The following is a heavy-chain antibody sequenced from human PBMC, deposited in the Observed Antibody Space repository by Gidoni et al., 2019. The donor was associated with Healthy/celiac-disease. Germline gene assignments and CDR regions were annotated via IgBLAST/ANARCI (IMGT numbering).Heavy chain of an antibody. CDR1: GFTFSSYE. Sequence: EVQLVESGGGLVQPGGSLRLSCAASGFTFSSYEMNWVRQAPGKGLEWVSYISSSGSTIYYADSVKGRFTISRDNAKNSLYLQMNSLRAEDTAVYYCARGYYDFWSGLKKSNWFDPWGQGTLVTVSS. CDR2: ISSSGSTI. CDR3: ARGYYDFWSGLKKSNWFDP. J-gene: IGHJ5*02. V-gene: IGHV3-48*03. D-gene: IGHD3-3*01.